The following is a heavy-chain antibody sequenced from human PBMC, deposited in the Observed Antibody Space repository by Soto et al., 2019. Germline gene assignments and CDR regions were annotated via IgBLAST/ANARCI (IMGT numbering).Heavy chain of an antibody. Sequence: SETLSLTCTVSGGSIGSYSCSWIRHPAGKGLEWIGRIHSSGSTNYNPTLKSRVSMSVDTSKNQFSLKLSSVTAADTAVYYCAREGGYDGSGQYRNSFDPWGQGTPVTVSS. CDR1: GGSIGSYS. CDR3: AREGGYDGSGQYRNSFDP. J-gene: IGHJ5*02. V-gene: IGHV4-4*07. D-gene: IGHD3-22*01. CDR2: IHSSGST.